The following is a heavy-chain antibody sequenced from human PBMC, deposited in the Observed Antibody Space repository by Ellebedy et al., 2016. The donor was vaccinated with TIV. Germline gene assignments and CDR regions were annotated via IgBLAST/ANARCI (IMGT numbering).Heavy chain of an antibody. V-gene: IGHV5-10-1*01. CDR2: LDPSDSYT. D-gene: IGHD1-26*01. J-gene: IGHJ4*02. Sequence: PGGSLRLSCKGSGYMFTYYWITWVRQMPGRGLERMGRLDPSDSYTDYNPSLQGHVTISTDKPITTAYLQCSSLTASYTAMYHCARLMGRGMYPFDQWGQGTLVTVSS. CDR1: GYMFTYYW. CDR3: ARLMGRGMYPFDQ.